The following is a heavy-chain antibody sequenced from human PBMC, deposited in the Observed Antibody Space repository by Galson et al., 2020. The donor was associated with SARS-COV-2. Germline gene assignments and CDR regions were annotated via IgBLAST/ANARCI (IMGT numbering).Heavy chain of an antibody. V-gene: IGHV5-51*01. Sequence: GESLKISCKGSGYSFTSYWIAWVLQMPGKGLEWMGIIYPGDSVTRYSSSFQGQVTISADKSISTAYLQWSSLKASDTAMYYCARQTGTTYRDAFDIWGQGTMVTVSS. D-gene: IGHD1-7*01. CDR1: GYSFTSYW. CDR2: IYPGDSVT. CDR3: ARQTGTTYRDAFDI. J-gene: IGHJ3*02.